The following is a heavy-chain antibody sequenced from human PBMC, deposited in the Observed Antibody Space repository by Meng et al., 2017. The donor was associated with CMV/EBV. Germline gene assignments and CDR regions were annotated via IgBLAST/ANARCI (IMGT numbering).Heavy chain of an antibody. Sequence: CAPSGLTFSTSWVHWVRQAPGKWLLWVSRIDSDAGSTSYADSVKGRFTISRDNARNTLYLQMNSLRAEDTAVYYCARADSAGYEYFDLWGRGTLVTVSS. D-gene: IGHD5-12*01. CDR3: ARADSAGYEYFDL. J-gene: IGHJ2*01. V-gene: IGHV3-74*01. CDR1: GLTFSTSW. CDR2: IDSDAGST.